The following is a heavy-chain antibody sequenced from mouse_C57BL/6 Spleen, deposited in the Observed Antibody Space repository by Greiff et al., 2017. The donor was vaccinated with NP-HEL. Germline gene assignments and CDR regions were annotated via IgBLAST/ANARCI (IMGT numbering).Heavy chain of an antibody. CDR3: AREFYYGKSPFAY. CDR2: ISDGGSYT. V-gene: IGHV5-4*01. Sequence: EVQGVESGGGLVKPGGSLKLSCAASGFTFSSYAMSWVRQTPEKRLERVATISDGGSYTYYPDNVKGRFTISRDNAKNNLYLQMSHLKSEDTAMYYCAREFYYGKSPFAYWGQGTLVTVSA. CDR1: GFTFSSYA. D-gene: IGHD2-1*01. J-gene: IGHJ3*01.